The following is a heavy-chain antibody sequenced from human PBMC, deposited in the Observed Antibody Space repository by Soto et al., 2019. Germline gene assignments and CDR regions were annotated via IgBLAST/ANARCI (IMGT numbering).Heavy chain of an antibody. CDR2: ISSSGSTI. CDR3: ARVSVVVPAATSPFDP. CDR1: GFTFSSYE. Sequence: PGGSLRLSCAASGFTFSSYEMNWVRQAPGKGLEWVSYISSSGSTIYYADSVKGRFTISRDNAKNSLYLQMNSLRAEDTAVYYCARVSVVVPAATSPFDPWGQGTLVTVSS. V-gene: IGHV3-48*03. D-gene: IGHD2-2*01. J-gene: IGHJ5*02.